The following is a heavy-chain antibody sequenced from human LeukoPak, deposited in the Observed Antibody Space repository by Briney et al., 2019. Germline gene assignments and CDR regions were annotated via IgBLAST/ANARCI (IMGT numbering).Heavy chain of an antibody. Sequence: SETLSLTCTVSGGSISSYYWSWIRQPPGKGLEWIGYIYYSGSTNYNPSLKSRDTISVDTSKNQFSLKLSSVTAADTAVYYCATQDYGDYRSYYMDVWGKGTTVTVSS. CDR1: GGSISSYY. CDR2: IYYSGST. J-gene: IGHJ6*03. CDR3: ATQDYGDYRSYYMDV. D-gene: IGHD4-17*01. V-gene: IGHV4-59*01.